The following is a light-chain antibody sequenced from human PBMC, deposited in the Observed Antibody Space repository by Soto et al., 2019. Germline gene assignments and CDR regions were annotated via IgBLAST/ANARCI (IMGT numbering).Light chain of an antibody. CDR3: QQYNNWPRT. CDR2: GAS. J-gene: IGKJ1*01. CDR1: QSVSSN. Sequence: EIVMTQSPATLSLSPGERATLSCRASQSVSSNLAWYQQKPGQAPRLLIYGASTRATGIPARFSGSGSGTEFTLTISSLPSEDFAVYYCQQYNNWPRTFGQGTKVEIK. V-gene: IGKV3-15*01.